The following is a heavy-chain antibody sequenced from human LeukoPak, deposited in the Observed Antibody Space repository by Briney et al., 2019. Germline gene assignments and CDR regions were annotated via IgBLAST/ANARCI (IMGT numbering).Heavy chain of an antibody. CDR1: GGSFSGYY. CDR3: ARDTADAFDI. V-gene: IGHV4-34*09. J-gene: IGHJ3*02. CDR2: INHSGST. D-gene: IGHD4-17*01. Sequence: PSETLSLTCAVYGGSFSGYYWSWIRQPPGKGLEWIGEINHSGSTYYNPSLKSRVTISVDTSKNQFSLKLSSVTAADTAVYYCARDTADAFDIWGQGTMVTVSS.